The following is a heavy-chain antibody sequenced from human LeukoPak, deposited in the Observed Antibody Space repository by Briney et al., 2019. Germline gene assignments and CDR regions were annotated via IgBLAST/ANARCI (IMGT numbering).Heavy chain of an antibody. CDR2: ISAYNGNT. CDR3: AGDDSGGWFDP. V-gene: IGHV1-18*01. Sequence: ASVKVSCKASGHTFTSYGISWVRQAPGQGLEGMGWISAYNGNTNYAQKLQGRVTMTTDTSTSTAYMELRSLRSDDTAVYYCAGDDSGGWFDPWGQGTLVTVSS. D-gene: IGHD2-21*02. J-gene: IGHJ5*02. CDR1: GHTFTSYG.